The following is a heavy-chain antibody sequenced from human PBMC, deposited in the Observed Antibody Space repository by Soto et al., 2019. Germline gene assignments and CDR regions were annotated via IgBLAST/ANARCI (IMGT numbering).Heavy chain of an antibody. V-gene: IGHV4-39*01. CDR3: VXYDRINMKPYSPEGFHI. CDR1: GDSISSSNSH. D-gene: IGHD3-3*02. CDR2: VYYGGAIFYSGNI. Sequence: PSETLSLTCTVSGDSISSSNSHWGWTRQPPGKGLEYIGSVYYGGAIFYSGNIYYNPSLKSRVTISVDTPKNQFSLRLSSVTAADTGVYYCVXYDRINMKPYSPEGFHIWGQGTMVTVSS. J-gene: IGHJ3*02.